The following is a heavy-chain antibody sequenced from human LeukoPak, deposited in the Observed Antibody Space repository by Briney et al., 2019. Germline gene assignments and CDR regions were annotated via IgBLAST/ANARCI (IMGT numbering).Heavy chain of an antibody. CDR2: ISGSGGST. CDR1: GFTFSSYA. V-gene: IGHV3-23*01. Sequence: PGGSLRLSCAASGFTFSSYAMSWVRQAPGKGLEWVSAISGSGGSTYYADSVKGRFTISRDNSKNTLYLQMNSLRAEDTAVYYCATQKGLRYYFDYWGKGTLVTVSS. J-gene: IGHJ4*02. D-gene: IGHD5-12*01. CDR3: ATQKGLRYYFDY.